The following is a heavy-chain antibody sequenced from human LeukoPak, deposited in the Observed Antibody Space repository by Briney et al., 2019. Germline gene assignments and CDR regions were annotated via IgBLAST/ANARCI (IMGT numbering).Heavy chain of an antibody. CDR3: ARLARGRWFDP. D-gene: IGHD6-6*01. CDR1: GDSIRNYY. Sequence: SETLSLTCNVSGDSIRNYYWSWIRQTPGKGLEWIGHIYDSGSTNYNPSLKSRVTISVDTSKNQFSLKVSSVTAADMAVYYCARLARGRWFDPWGQGTLVTVSS. J-gene: IGHJ5*02. V-gene: IGHV4-59*08. CDR2: IYDSGST.